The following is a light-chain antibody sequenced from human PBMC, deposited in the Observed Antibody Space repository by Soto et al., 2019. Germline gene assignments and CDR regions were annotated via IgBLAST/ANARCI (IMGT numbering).Light chain of an antibody. V-gene: IGKV2-28*01. CDR1: QSLLYIDGYNY. CDR3: MQARQTPFT. Sequence: DIVMTPSPLSLPVTPGEPASISCTSSQSLLYIDGYNYLDWYLQKPGQPPQLLIYSASNRASGVPDRFSGSGSGTDFTLKISRVEAEDVVVYFCMQARQTPFTFGPGTKVDIK. CDR2: SAS. J-gene: IGKJ3*01.